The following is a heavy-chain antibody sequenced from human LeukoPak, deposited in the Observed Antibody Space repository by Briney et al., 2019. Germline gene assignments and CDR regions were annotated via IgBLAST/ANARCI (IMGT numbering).Heavy chain of an antibody. CDR2: IYYSGST. Sequence: SETLSLTCTVSGGSISSSSYYWGWIRQPPGKGLEWIGSIYYSGSTYYNPSLKSRVTISVDTSKNQFSLKLSSVTAADTAAYYCARRVVAVAGTIRGFDYWGQGTLVTVSS. D-gene: IGHD6-19*01. J-gene: IGHJ4*02. CDR3: ARRVVAVAGTIRGFDY. V-gene: IGHV4-39*01. CDR1: GGSISSSSYY.